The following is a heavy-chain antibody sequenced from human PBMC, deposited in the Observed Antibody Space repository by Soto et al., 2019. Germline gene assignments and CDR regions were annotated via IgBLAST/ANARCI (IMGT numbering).Heavy chain of an antibody. D-gene: IGHD5-12*01. CDR1: GFTFSSYA. J-gene: IGHJ6*02. CDR2: ISYDGSNK. CDR3: ARDREGYSGYGYYYYYYGMDV. Sequence: GGSLILSCAASGFTFSSYAMHWVRQAPGKGLEWVAVISYDGSNKYYADSVKGRFTISRDNSKNTLYLQMNSLRAEDTAVYYCARDREGYSGYGYYYYYYGMDVWGQGTTVTVSS. V-gene: IGHV3-30-3*01.